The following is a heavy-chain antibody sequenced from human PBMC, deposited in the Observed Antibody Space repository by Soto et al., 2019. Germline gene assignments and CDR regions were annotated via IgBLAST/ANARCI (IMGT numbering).Heavy chain of an antibody. V-gene: IGHV2-5*01. D-gene: IGHD2-21*01. J-gene: IGHJ5*02. CDR3: AHDRWCCGARGT. Sequence: QITLEESGPTLVKPTQTLTLTCSFSGFSLGDFGEGVGWVRQPPGEALEWLALIYWNDDERYNPSLESRLTISKDTSKNQVVLTMTNMDPLDTATYHCAHDRWCCGARGTWGQGTLVTVSS. CDR1: GFSLGDFGEG. CDR2: IYWNDDE.